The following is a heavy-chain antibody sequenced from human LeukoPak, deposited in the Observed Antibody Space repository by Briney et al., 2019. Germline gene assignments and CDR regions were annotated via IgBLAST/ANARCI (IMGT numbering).Heavy chain of an antibody. CDR2: IIPIFGTA. V-gene: IGHV1-69*01. D-gene: IGHD3-9*01. Sequence: KVSCKASGYTFTSYGISWVRQAPGQGLEWMGGIIPIFGTANYAQKFQGRVTITADESTSTAYMELSSLRSEDTAVYYCARRPSKYYDILTGYYRSEFDYWGQGTLVTVSS. J-gene: IGHJ4*02. CDR1: GYTFTSYG. CDR3: ARRPSKYYDILTGYYRSEFDY.